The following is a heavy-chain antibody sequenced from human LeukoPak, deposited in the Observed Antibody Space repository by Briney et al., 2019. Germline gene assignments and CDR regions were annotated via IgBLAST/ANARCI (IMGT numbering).Heavy chain of an antibody. CDR1: GFTFSNYA. V-gene: IGHV3-23*01. Sequence: GGSLRLSCAAAGFTFSNYAMSWVRQAPGKGLEWVSAISGSGGSTYYADSVKGRFTISRDNSKNTLYLQMGSLRAEDMAVYYCASSPPSGTTWYFDLWGRGTLVTVSS. CDR3: ASSPPSGTTWYFDL. D-gene: IGHD1/OR15-1a*01. J-gene: IGHJ2*01. CDR2: ISGSGGST.